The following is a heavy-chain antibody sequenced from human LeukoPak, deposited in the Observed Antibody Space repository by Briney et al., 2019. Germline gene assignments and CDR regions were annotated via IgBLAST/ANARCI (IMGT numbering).Heavy chain of an antibody. J-gene: IGHJ4*02. V-gene: IGHV4-39*01. CDR3: ARRVVVGQQLFSFDY. CDR1: GGSISSSSYY. D-gene: IGHD6-13*01. CDR2: IYYSGST. Sequence: SETLSLTCTVSGGSISSSSYYWGWIRQPPGKGLEWIGSIYYSGSTYYNPSLKSRVTISVDTSKNQFSLKLSSVTAADTAVYYCARRVVVGQQLFSFDYWGQGALVTVSS.